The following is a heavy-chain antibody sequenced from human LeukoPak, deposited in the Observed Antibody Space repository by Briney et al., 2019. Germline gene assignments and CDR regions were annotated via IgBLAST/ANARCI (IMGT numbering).Heavy chain of an antibody. D-gene: IGHD4-17*01. CDR1: GGSISSGGYS. J-gene: IGHJ4*02. V-gene: IGHV4-30-2*01. CDR2: IYHSGST. Sequence: SQTLSLTCAVSGGSISSGGYSWSWIRQPPGTGLEWIGYIYHSGSTYYNPSLKSRVTISVDRSKNQFSLKLSSVTAADTAAYYCARDRYGDHTYFDYWGQGTLVTVSS. CDR3: ARDRYGDHTYFDY.